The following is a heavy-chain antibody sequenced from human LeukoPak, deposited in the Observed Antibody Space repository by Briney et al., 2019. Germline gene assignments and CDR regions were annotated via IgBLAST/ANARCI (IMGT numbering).Heavy chain of an antibody. CDR2: ISSSGSTI. V-gene: IGHV3-11*01. CDR3: ARARGAFWSGYYTGAFDI. D-gene: IGHD3-3*01. CDR1: GFTFSDYY. Sequence: GGSLRLSCAASGFTFSDYYMSWIRQAPGKGLEWVSYISSSGSTIYYADSVKGRFTTSRDNAKNSLYLQMNSLRAEDTAVYYCARARGAFWSGYYTGAFDIWGQGTMVTVSS. J-gene: IGHJ3*02.